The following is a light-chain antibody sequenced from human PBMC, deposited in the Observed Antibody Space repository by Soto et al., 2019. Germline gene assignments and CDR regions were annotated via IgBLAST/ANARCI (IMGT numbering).Light chain of an antibody. CDR3: QSADSSGTYRV. CDR2: KDS. CDR1: ALPKQY. V-gene: IGLV3-25*02. J-gene: IGLJ1*01. Sequence: SYERTQPPWVSVSPGEAARITCSGDALPKQYAYWYQQKPGQAPVLVIYKDSERPSGIPERFSGSSSGTTVTLTISGVQAEDEADYYCQSADSSGTYRVFGTGTKVTVL.